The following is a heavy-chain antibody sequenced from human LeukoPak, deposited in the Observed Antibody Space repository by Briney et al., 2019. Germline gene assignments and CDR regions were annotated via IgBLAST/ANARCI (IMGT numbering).Heavy chain of an antibody. CDR2: IASDGSST. J-gene: IGHJ5*02. D-gene: IGHD6-13*01. CDR3: AKDGAAAGHNWFDP. CDR1: GFTFSSYW. V-gene: IGHV3-74*01. Sequence: PGGSLRLSCAASGFTFSSYWMNWVRQAPGKGLVWVSRIASDGSSTTYADSVKGRFSISRDNAKNTLYLQMNSLRAEDTVVYYCAKDGAAAGHNWFDPWGQGTLVTVSS.